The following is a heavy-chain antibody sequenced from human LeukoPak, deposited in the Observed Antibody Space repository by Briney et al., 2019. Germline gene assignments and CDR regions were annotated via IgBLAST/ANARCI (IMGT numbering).Heavy chain of an antibody. CDR1: GYTFTSNQ. CDR3: ARGPGYGSGSYYNRQSLNDYYGMDV. Sequence: VASVKVSCMAPGYTFTSNQMHWVRQPPAQGLAWVGIINLSDGRKSNAQKFQGRVIMTRDTSTSTVYMELSSLRSEDAAVYYCARGPGYGSGSYYNRQSLNDYYGMDVWGQGTTVTVSS. CDR2: INLSDGRK. D-gene: IGHD3-10*01. J-gene: IGHJ6*02. V-gene: IGHV1-46*01.